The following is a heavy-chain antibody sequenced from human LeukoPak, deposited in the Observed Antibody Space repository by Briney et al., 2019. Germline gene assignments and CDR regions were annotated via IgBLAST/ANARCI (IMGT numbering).Heavy chain of an antibody. CDR3: ARFAYCGGHCWYYFDY. Sequence: SETLSLTCTVSGGSIRSYYWSWIRQPPGKGLEWIGYIYSSGSTNYNPSLKSRITISVDTSKNQFSLKLSSVTAADTAVYYCARFAYCGGHCWYYFDYWGQGSLVTVSS. CDR1: GGSIRSYY. CDR2: IYSSGST. D-gene: IGHD2-21*02. J-gene: IGHJ4*02. V-gene: IGHV4-59*01.